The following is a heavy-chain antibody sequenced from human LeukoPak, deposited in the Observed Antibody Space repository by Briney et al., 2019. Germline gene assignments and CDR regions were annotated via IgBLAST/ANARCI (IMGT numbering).Heavy chain of an antibody. CDR1: GGSISSTTYH. CDR3: SRLINGSPGDY. Sequence: SETLSLTCPVSGGSISSTTYHWVWVRQPPGKGLEWIGSIYYSGNTYYNPSLKSRLTISVDMPKNQFSLRLSSVTAADTAVYYCSRLINGSPGDYWGQGTLVTVS. D-gene: IGHD2-8*01. CDR2: IYYSGNT. J-gene: IGHJ4*02. V-gene: IGHV4-39*01.